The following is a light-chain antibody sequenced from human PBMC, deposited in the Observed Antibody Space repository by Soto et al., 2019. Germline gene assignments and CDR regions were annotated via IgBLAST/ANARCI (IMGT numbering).Light chain of an antibody. CDR3: QHYGNTPPSVT. V-gene: IGKV3-20*01. J-gene: IGKJ3*01. Sequence: TQSPSTLSASVGDRVTITCRASQSLSSSYLVWYQQKPGQAPRLLIYGASSRATGIPDRFCGSGSGTDFTLTISRLEPEDFAVYYCQHYGNTPPSVTFGPGTKVDIK. CDR2: GAS. CDR1: QSLSSSY.